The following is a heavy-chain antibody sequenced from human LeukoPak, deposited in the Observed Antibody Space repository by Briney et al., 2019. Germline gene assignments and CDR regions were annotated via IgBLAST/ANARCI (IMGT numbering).Heavy chain of an antibody. D-gene: IGHD1-26*01. Sequence: PSETLSLTCIVSGGSFSSSYWSWIRQPPGKGLEWIAYIYSNGNTNSNPSLKSRVTIAVDTSQSQFSLKLSSVTAADMAVYYCARGLVGLTPHAGVFQIWGQGTKVTVSS. CDR3: ARGLVGLTPHAGVFQI. CDR1: GGSFSSSY. J-gene: IGHJ3*02. CDR2: IYSNGNT. V-gene: IGHV4-59*01.